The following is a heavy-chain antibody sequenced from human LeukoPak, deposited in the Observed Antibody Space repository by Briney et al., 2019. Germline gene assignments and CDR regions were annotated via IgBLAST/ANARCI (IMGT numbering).Heavy chain of an antibody. CDR2: INHSGST. V-gene: IGHV4-34*01. Sequence: SETLSLTCAVYGGSFSGYYWSWIRQPPGKGLEWIGEINHSGSTNYNPSLKSRVTISVDTSKNQFSLKLSSVSAADTAVYYCARGSGYSYGYPFDYWGQGTLVTVSS. CDR3: ARGSGYSYGYPFDY. J-gene: IGHJ4*02. CDR1: GGSFSGYY. D-gene: IGHD5-18*01.